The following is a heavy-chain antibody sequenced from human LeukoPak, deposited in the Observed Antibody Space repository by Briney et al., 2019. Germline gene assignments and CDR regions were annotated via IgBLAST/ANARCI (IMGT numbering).Heavy chain of an antibody. D-gene: IGHD3-10*01. V-gene: IGHV3-21*01. CDR2: ISSSSSYI. Sequence: GGSLRLSCAASGFTFSSYSMNWVRQAPGKGLEWVSSISSSSSYIYYADSVKGRFTISRDNAKNSLYLQMNSLRAEDTAVYYCARAMVRGATGAFDIWGQGTTVTVSS. CDR3: ARAMVRGATGAFDI. CDR1: GFTFSSYS. J-gene: IGHJ3*02.